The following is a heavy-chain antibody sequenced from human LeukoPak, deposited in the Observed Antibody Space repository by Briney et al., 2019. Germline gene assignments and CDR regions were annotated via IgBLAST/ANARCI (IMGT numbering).Heavy chain of an antibody. D-gene: IGHD3-10*01. J-gene: IGHJ4*02. Sequence: PSETLSLTCAVYSGSFSGYYWSWMRQPPGKGLEWIGEINHSGSTNYNPSLKSRVTISVDTSKNQFSLKLSSVTAADTAVYYCARQGLGGRMVRGVIGYWGQGTLVTVSS. V-gene: IGHV4-34*01. CDR3: ARQGLGGRMVRGVIGY. CDR1: SGSFSGYY. CDR2: INHSGST.